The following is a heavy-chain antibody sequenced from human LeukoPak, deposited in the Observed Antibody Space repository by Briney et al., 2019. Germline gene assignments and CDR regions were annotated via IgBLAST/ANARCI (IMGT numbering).Heavy chain of an antibody. J-gene: IGHJ5*02. CDR3: ARDWYYDSSGYYYA. Sequence: GGSLRLSCAASGFTFSSYWMSWVRQAPGKGLEWVANIKQDGSEKYYVDSVEGRFTISRDNAKNSLYLQMNSLRAEDTAVYYCARDWYYDSSGYYYAWGQGTLVTVSS. CDR1: GFTFSSYW. D-gene: IGHD3-22*01. V-gene: IGHV3-7*01. CDR2: IKQDGSEK.